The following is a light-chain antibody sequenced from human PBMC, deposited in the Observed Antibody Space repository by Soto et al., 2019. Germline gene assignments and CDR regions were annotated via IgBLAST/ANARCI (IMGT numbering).Light chain of an antibody. CDR2: DVS. CDR3: SSYTSPTTYF. V-gene: IGLV2-14*01. J-gene: IGLJ1*01. CDR1: SSDVGAYNY. Sequence: QSVLTQPASVSGSPGQSITISCTGTSSDVGAYNYASWYQQYPGEAPKVIIYDVSHRPAGVSNRFSGSKSGNTASLTISGLQTQDEADYYCSSYTSPTTYFFGTGTKVTVL.